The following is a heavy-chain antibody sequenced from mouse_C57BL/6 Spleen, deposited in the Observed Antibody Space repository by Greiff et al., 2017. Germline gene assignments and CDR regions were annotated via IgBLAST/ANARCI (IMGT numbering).Heavy chain of an antibody. CDR3: ARELRLYFDY. V-gene: IGHV5-4*01. D-gene: IGHD2-12*01. CDR1: GFTFSSYA. CDR2: ISDGGSYT. J-gene: IGHJ2*01. Sequence: VQLKESGGGLVKPGGSLKLSCAASGFTFSSYAMSWVRQTPEKRLEWVATISDGGSYTYYPDNVKGRFTISRDNAKNNLYLQMSHLKSEDTAMYYCARELRLYFDYWGQGTTLTVSS.